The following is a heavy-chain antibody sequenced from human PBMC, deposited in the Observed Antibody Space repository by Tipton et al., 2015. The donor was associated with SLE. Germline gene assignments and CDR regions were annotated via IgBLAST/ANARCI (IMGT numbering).Heavy chain of an antibody. CDR2: TTHSGKT. Sequence: LRLSCAVYRGSFSGYYWSWIRRRPGKGLEWIGETTHSGKTNYNPSLKSRVTISADTSKNQFSLKLTSVTVADTSWYYCTRGGRGDGANPFDPWGQGTLVTVSS. D-gene: IGHD4/OR15-4a*01. CDR3: TRGGRGDGANPFDP. CDR1: RGSFSGYY. J-gene: IGHJ5*02. V-gene: IGHV4-34*01.